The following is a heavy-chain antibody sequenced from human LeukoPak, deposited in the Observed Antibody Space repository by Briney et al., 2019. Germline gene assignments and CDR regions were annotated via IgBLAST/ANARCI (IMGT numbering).Heavy chain of an antibody. CDR3: ARASFGVGATYDY. D-gene: IGHD1-26*01. CDR1: GFTFSSYS. Sequence: GGSLRLSCAASGFTFSSYSMNWVRQAPGKGLEWVSSISSSSSYIYYADSVKGRFTISRDNAKNSLYLQMNSLRAEDTAVYYCARASFGVGATYDYWGQGTLVTVSS. J-gene: IGHJ4*02. V-gene: IGHV3-21*01. CDR2: ISSSSSYI.